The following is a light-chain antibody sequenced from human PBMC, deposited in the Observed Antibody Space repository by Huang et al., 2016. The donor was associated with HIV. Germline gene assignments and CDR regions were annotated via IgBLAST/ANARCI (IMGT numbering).Light chain of an antibody. Sequence: EIVLTQSPGTLSLSPGERATLSCRDSQSVSDTYLAWYQQKPGQAPRLLIYGASRRVTGGPDRFSGSGSGTDFTLTISGLEPEDFAVYYCQQYVNSRLTFGGGTKVEIK. V-gene: IGKV3-20*01. CDR2: GAS. J-gene: IGKJ4*01. CDR3: QQYVNSRLT. CDR1: QSVSDTY.